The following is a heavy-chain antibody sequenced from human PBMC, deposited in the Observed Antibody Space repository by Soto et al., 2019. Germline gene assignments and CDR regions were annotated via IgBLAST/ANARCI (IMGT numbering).Heavy chain of an antibody. V-gene: IGHV3-21*01. CDR2: ISSSSSYI. CDR1: GFTFSSYS. Sequence: GGSLRLSCAASGFTFSSYSMNWVRQAPGKGLEWVSSISSSSSYIYYADSVKGRFTISRDNAKNSLYLQMNSLRAEDTAVYYCASTQPLMVVAATQRDYWGQGTLVTVSS. J-gene: IGHJ4*02. D-gene: IGHD2-15*01. CDR3: ASTQPLMVVAATQRDY.